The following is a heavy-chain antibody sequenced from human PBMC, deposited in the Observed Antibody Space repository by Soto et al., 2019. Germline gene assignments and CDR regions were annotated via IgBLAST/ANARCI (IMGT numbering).Heavy chain of an antibody. CDR1: GLTFNTYN. CDR2: ISSSSAYI. Sequence: GGSLRLSCAATGLTFNTYNMNWARQAPGKGLEWVSSISSSSAYIYYADSVKGRFTISRDNAKNLLFLQMNSLRAEDTAVYYCARDGGSGLSWFDPWGQGTQVTVSS. V-gene: IGHV3-21*01. D-gene: IGHD6-19*01. CDR3: ARDGGSGLSWFDP. J-gene: IGHJ5*02.